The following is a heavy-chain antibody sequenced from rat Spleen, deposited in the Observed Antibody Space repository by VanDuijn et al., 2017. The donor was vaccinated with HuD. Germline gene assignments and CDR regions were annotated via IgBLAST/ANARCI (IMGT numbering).Heavy chain of an antibody. Sequence: EVQLVESGGGLVQPGRSLKLSCAASGFTFSDYYMAWVRQAPKKGLEWVASITNTGGSTYYRDSVKGRFTISRDNAKNTQYLQMDSLRSEDTATYYCARRGYRYNYFDYWGQGVMVTVSS. CDR3: ARRGYRYNYFDY. CDR1: GFTFSDYY. J-gene: IGHJ2*01. D-gene: IGHD1-5*01. CDR2: ITNTGGST. V-gene: IGHV5S13*01.